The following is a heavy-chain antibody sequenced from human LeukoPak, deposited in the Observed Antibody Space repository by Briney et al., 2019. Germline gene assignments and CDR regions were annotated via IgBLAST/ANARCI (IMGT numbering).Heavy chain of an antibody. J-gene: IGHJ4*02. V-gene: IGHV3-30*18. D-gene: IGHD1/OR15-1a*01. CDR3: AKVNNYDDS. CDR1: GFTLNIFG. Sequence: RSLRLSCAASGFTLNIFGIHWVRQAPGKGREGVAAISPDGKKEYYTESVKGRLTFYRDNSKNMIYLQMNSLRGEDSAVYYCAKVNNYDDSWGQGTLVTVS. CDR2: ISPDGKKE.